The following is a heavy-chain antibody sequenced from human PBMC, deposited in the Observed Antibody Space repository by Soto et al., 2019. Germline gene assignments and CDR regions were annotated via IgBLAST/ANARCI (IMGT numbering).Heavy chain of an antibody. V-gene: IGHV1-46*03. CDR1: GYTFTSYY. D-gene: IGHD6-13*01. CDR2: INPSGGST. J-gene: IGHJ3*02. Sequence: ASVKVSCKASGYTFTSYYMHWVRQAPGQGLEWMGIINPSGGSTSYAQKFQGRVTMTRDTSTSTVYMELSSLRSEDTAVYYCARGRGVIAAAHAFDIWGQGTMVTVSS. CDR3: ARGRGVIAAAHAFDI.